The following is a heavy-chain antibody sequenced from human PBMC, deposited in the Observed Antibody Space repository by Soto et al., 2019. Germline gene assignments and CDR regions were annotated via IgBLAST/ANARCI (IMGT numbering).Heavy chain of an antibody. J-gene: IGHJ4*02. V-gene: IGHV1-69*12. CDR1: GGTFSSYA. CDR3: AREGDRIVGAPFDY. Sequence: QVQLVQSGAEVKKPGSSVKVSCKASGGTFSSYAISWVRQAPGQGLEWMGGIIPIFGTANYAQKFQGRVTVNAYESXSTADMELSSLRSEDTAVYYCAREGDRIVGAPFDYWGQGTLVTVSS. CDR2: IIPIFGTA. D-gene: IGHD1-26*01.